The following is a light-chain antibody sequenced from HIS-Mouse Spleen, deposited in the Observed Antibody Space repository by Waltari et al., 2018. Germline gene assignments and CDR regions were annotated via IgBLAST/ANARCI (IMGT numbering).Light chain of an antibody. J-gene: IGLJ3*02. V-gene: IGLV2-14*01. CDR1: SSEVGGYHY. CDR2: EVS. CDR3: SSYTSSSTWV. Sequence: QSALTQPASVSGSPGQSITISCTGTSSEVGGYHYVSWYQQHPGKAPKLMIYEVSNRPSGVSNRFSGSKSGNTASLTISGLQAEDEADYYCSSYTSSSTWVFGGGTKLTVL.